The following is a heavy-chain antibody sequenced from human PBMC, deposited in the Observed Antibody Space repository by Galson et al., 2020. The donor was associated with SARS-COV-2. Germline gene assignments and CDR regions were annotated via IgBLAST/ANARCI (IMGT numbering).Heavy chain of an antibody. J-gene: IGHJ4*02. V-gene: IGHV3-7*01. Sequence: GGSLRLSCAASGFTFSSYWMSWVRQAPGKGLEWVANIKQAGSETYYVDSVKGRFTISRDNAKNSLYLQMNSLRAEDTAVYYCARVSGDVYYFDYWGQGTLVTVSS. CDR3: ARVSGDVYYFDY. D-gene: IGHD3-10*01. CDR2: IKQAGSET. CDR1: GFTFSSYW.